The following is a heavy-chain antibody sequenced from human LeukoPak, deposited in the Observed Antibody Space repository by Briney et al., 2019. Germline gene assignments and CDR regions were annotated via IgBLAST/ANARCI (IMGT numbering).Heavy chain of an antibody. CDR2: ISGSGGST. J-gene: IGHJ4*02. V-gene: IGHV3-23*01. CDR1: GFTFSSYA. CDR3: AKSPPSAGVPFDY. D-gene: IGHD3-10*01. Sequence: SGGSLRLSCAASGFTFSSYAMSWVRQAPGKGLEWVSAISGSGGSTYYADSVKGRFTISRDNSKNTLYLQMNSLRAEDAAVYYCAKSPPSAGVPFDYWGQGTLVTVSS.